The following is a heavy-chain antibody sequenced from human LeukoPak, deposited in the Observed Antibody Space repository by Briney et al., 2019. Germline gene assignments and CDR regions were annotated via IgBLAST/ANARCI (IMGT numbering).Heavy chain of an antibody. Sequence: APVKVSCKVSGYTLTELSMHWVRQAPGKGLEWMGGLDPEDGETIYAQKFQGRVTMTEDTSTDTAYMELSSLRSEDTAVYYCATVRHRVGDLDYWGQGTLVTVSS. CDR1: GYTLTELS. J-gene: IGHJ4*02. V-gene: IGHV1-24*01. CDR3: ATVRHRVGDLDY. CDR2: LDPEDGET. D-gene: IGHD1-26*01.